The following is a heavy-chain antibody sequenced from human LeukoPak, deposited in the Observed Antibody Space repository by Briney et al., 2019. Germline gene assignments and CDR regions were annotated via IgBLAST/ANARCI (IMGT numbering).Heavy chain of an antibody. CDR3: ARGTRWLYDSSGYFLN. CDR2: INPSGGNT. J-gene: IGHJ4*02. Sequence: GASVKVSCKASGYTFTNYYMYWVRQAPGQGLEWMGRINPSGGNTSYAQKFQGRVTMTRDTSTSTVYMELSSLRSDDTAVYYCARGTRWLYDSSGYFLNWGQGSLVTVSS. CDR1: GYTFTNYY. D-gene: IGHD3-22*01. V-gene: IGHV1-46*01.